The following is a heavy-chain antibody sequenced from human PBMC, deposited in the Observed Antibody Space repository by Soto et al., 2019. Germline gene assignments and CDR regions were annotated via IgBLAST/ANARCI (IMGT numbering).Heavy chain of an antibody. Sequence: QITLKESGPTLVKPTQTLTLTCTFSGFSLSTGAVGVGWIRQPPGKALEWLAVIYWNDDKRYSPSLRTRLTITRDTSKNQVVLTMTNMDPVDTATYYCAHSHGSWSYLYFDYWGQGTLVTVSS. CDR1: GFSLSTGAVG. CDR2: IYWNDDK. V-gene: IGHV2-5*01. CDR3: AHSHGSWSYLYFDY. J-gene: IGHJ4*02. D-gene: IGHD3-10*01.